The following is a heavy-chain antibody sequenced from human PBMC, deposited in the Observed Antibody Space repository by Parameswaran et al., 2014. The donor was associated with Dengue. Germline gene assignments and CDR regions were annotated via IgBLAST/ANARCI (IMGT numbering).Heavy chain of an antibody. Sequence: VRQAPGKGLEWIGEINHSGSTNYNPSLKSRVTISVDTSKNQFSLKLSSVTAADTAVYYCARVYSYGYHYYYYYGMDVWGQGTTVTVSS. CDR3: ARVYSYGYHYYYYYGMDV. J-gene: IGHJ6*02. D-gene: IGHD5-18*01. V-gene: IGHV4-34*01. CDR2: INHSGST.